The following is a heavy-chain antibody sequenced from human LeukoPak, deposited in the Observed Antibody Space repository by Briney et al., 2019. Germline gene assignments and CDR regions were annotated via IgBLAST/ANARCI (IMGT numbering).Heavy chain of an antibody. V-gene: IGHV3-9*03. J-gene: IGHJ4*02. CDR2: ISWNSASV. CDR1: GFTFDDYA. CDR3: AKDYASTVTTLGAFDY. Sequence: GGSLRLSCAASGFTFDDYAMHWVRQAPGKGLEWVSGISWNSASVGYADSVKGRFTVSRDNAKNSLYLQMNSLRAEDMALYYCAKDYASTVTTLGAFDYWGQGTLVTVSS. D-gene: IGHD4-17*01.